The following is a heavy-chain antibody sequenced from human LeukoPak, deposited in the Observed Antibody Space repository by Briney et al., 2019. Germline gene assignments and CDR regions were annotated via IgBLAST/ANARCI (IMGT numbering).Heavy chain of an antibody. D-gene: IGHD3-10*01. CDR2: VETKTHGGAP. Sequence: GGSLTLPCNGSGATFRDWSWTGFGQPPGKGLDGVGCVETKTHGGAPETAASVRGRFNVSRDDSAGIAYLQMTSLRTEDTAMYYCARVNFRDYRGYTWFEPWGQGTLVTVSS. V-gene: IGHV3-49*03. CDR3: ARVNFRDYRGYTWFEP. CDR1: GATFRDWS. J-gene: IGHJ5*02.